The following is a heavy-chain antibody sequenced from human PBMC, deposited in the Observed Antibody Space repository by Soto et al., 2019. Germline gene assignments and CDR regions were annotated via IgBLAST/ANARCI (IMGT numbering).Heavy chain of an antibody. Sequence: PWWSLRLSCSASVFTFSNFAMNWVRQAPGRGLEWVSVISGSGGSTYYADSVKGRFTISRDNSKNTLYLQMNSLRAEDTAVYYCAKGYCSTTSCSFDYWGQGTLVTVSS. CDR2: ISGSGGST. V-gene: IGHV3-23*01. D-gene: IGHD2-2*01. J-gene: IGHJ4*02. CDR1: VFTFSNFA. CDR3: AKGYCSTTSCSFDY.